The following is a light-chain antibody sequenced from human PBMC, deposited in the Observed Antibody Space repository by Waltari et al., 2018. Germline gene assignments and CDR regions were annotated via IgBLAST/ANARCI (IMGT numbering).Light chain of an antibody. CDR1: QSVLYSSNNKNY. V-gene: IGKV4-1*01. CDR3: HQYFYTPRT. Sequence: DIVMTQSPDSLAVSLGERATINCKSSQSVLYSSNNKNYLAWYQQKPGQLPKLLIYWASTRESGVPDRFSGSWSGTDFTLTISSLQAEDVAVYYCHQYFYTPRTFGQGTKVEIK. CDR2: WAS. J-gene: IGKJ1*01.